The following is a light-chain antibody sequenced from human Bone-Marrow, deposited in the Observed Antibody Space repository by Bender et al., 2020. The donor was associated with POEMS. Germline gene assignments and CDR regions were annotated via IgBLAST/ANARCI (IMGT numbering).Light chain of an antibody. CDR2: GVI. V-gene: IGLV2-23*02. Sequence: QSALTQPASVSGSPGQSITISCTGSITNVGGYNFVSWYQQHPGKAPKLLIYGVIKRPSGVSSRFSGSKSGNTASLTISGLQAEDEADYYCCSYAGLTTVIFGGGTRVTVL. CDR1: ITNVGGYNF. J-gene: IGLJ2*01. CDR3: CSYAGLTTVI.